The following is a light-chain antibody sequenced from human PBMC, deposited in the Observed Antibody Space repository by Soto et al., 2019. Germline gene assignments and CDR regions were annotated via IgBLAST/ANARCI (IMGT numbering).Light chain of an antibody. J-gene: IGKJ1*01. CDR3: QQYGSSGT. Sequence: QMTQSPSTLSGSVGDRVTITCRASQTISSWLAWYQQKPGKAPKLLIYKASTLKSGVPSRFSGSGSGTDFTLTISRLEPEDFAVYYCQQYGSSGTFGQGTKVDIK. CDR2: KAS. V-gene: IGKV1-5*03. CDR1: QTISSW.